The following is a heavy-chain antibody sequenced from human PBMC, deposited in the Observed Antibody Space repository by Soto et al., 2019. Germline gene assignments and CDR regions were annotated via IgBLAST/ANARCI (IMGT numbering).Heavy chain of an antibody. CDR3: AREFCSGGNCYTYYFDP. J-gene: IGHJ5*02. D-gene: IGHD2-15*01. V-gene: IGHV3-74*01. Sequence: DVQLVETGGGIVPPGVSLRLSCAASGLTFNRYWMHWLRHAPGKGLVLFSHINTDGTNSTYADSVKGRFTISRDNAKSKSFLQINGLRDEDTAVYYCAREFCSGGNCYTYYFDPWGQGLPVTVSS. CDR1: GLTFNRYW. CDR2: INTDGTNS.